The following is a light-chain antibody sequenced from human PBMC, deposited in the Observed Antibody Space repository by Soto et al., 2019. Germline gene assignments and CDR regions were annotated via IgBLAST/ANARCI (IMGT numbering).Light chain of an antibody. CDR1: QSISSNF. Sequence: EIVLTQAPGTLSLFPGERGTLSRRASQSISSNFVGWYQQKPGQAPRLLIYGSSTRATGIPDRFSGSGSGTDFTLTITRLEPEDFAVYYCQQFGISPRTFGQGTNLE. J-gene: IGKJ2*01. V-gene: IGKV3-20*01. CDR2: GSS. CDR3: QQFGISPRT.